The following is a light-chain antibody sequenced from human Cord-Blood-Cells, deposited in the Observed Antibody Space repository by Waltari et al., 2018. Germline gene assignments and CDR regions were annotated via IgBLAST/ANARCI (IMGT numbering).Light chain of an antibody. V-gene: IGKV3-20*01. J-gene: IGKJ3*01. CDR3: QQYGSSPFT. Sequence: EIVLTQSPGTLSLSPGESATLSCRAGQSVSSSYLAWYQQKPGQAPRLLIYGASSRATGIPDRFSGSGSGTDFTLTISRLEPEDFAVYYCQQYGSSPFTFGPGTKVDIK. CDR2: GAS. CDR1: QSVSSSY.